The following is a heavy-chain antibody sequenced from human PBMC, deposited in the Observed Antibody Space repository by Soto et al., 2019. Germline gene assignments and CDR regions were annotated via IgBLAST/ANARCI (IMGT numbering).Heavy chain of an antibody. J-gene: IGHJ4*02. CDR3: ARRGGALGY. V-gene: IGHV3-23*01. D-gene: IGHD3-16*01. Sequence: EVQLMESGGGLVQPGGSLRLSCAASGFTFSSYAMSWVRQAPGKGLEWVSVITGSGSTTYYADSVKGRFTISRDNSKTTLYLKMHSLRAEDTAVYYCARRGGALGYWGQGTLVTVSS. CDR1: GFTFSSYA. CDR2: ITGSGSTT.